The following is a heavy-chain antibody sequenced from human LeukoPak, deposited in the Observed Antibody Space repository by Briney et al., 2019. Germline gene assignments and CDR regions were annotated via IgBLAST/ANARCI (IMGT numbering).Heavy chain of an antibody. V-gene: IGHV5-51*01. CDR1: GNSFTSYW. D-gene: IGHD1-26*01. Sequence: GESLKISCKVSGNSFTSYWIGWVRQMPGKGLEWMGIIYPGDSDTRYSPSFQGQVTISADKSISTAYLQWSSLKASDTAMYYCARRKWELPPHDAFDIWGQGTMVTVSS. CDR3: ARRKWELPPHDAFDI. CDR2: IYPGDSDT. J-gene: IGHJ3*02.